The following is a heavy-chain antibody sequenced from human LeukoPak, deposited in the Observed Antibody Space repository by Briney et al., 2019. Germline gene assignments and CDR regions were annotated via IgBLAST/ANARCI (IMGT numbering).Heavy chain of an antibody. J-gene: IGHJ3*02. CDR2: ISSSSSYI. CDR1: GFTFSSYS. Sequence: PGGSLRLSCAASGFTFSSYSMNWVRQAPGKGLEWVSSISSSSSYIYYADSVKGRFTISRDNAKNSLYLQMNSLRAEDTAVYYCAREYCSGGSCYYAFDIWGQGTMVTVSS. CDR3: AREYCSGGSCYYAFDI. D-gene: IGHD2-15*01. V-gene: IGHV3-21*01.